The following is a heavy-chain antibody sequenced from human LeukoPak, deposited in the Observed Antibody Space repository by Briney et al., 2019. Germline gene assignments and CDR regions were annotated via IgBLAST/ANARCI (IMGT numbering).Heavy chain of an antibody. J-gene: IGHJ4*02. D-gene: IGHD6-13*01. CDR1: GFTFSSYA. V-gene: IGHV3-23*01. Sequence: PGGSLRLSCAASGFTFSSYAMSWVRQAPGKGLEWVSAISGSVGTTYYADSVKGRFTISRDNAKKSLYLQMNSLRAEDTAMYYCASGIAASGTPDHWGQGTLVTVSS. CDR3: ASGIAASGTPDH. CDR2: ISGSVGTT.